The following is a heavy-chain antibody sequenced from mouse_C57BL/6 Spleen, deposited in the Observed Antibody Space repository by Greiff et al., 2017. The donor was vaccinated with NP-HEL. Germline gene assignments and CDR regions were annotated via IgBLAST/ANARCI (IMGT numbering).Heavy chain of an antibody. Sequence: VKLMESGPGLVAPSQSLSITCTVSGFSLTSYAISWVRQPPGKGLEWLGVIWTGGGTNYNSALKSRLSISKDNSKSQVFLKMNSLQTDDTARYYCARSEYYGNYGYFDYWGQGTTLTVSS. V-gene: IGHV2-9-1*01. CDR1: GFSLTSYA. J-gene: IGHJ2*01. D-gene: IGHD2-1*01. CDR3: ARSEYYGNYGYFDY. CDR2: IWTGGGT.